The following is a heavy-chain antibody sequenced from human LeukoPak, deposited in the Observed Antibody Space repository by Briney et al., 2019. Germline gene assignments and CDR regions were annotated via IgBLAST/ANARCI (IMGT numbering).Heavy chain of an antibody. CDR2: VLSRAGGGTI. CDR3: VTGGGYNGLDY. Sequence: GESLRLSCAASGFTFSNAWMNWVRQAPGKGLEWVGRVLSRAGGGTIDYAAPVKGRFTISRDDSKNALFLQMNSLRTEDTAVYYCVTGGGYNGLDYWGQGALVTVSS. V-gene: IGHV3-15*07. J-gene: IGHJ4*02. CDR1: GFTFSNAW. D-gene: IGHD5-12*01.